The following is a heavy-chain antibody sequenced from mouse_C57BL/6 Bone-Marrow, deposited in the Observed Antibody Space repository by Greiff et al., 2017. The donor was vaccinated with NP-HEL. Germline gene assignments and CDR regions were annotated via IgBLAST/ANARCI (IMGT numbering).Heavy chain of an antibody. CDR1: GFNIKDDN. Sequence: VQLQQSGAELVRPGASVKLSCTASGFNIKDDNMHWVKQRPEQGLEWIGWIDPENGDTEYASKFQGKATITADTSSNTSYLQLSCLTSEDTAVYYCTTGYGSSGFAYWGQGTPVTVSA. V-gene: IGHV14-4*01. CDR2: IDPENGDT. CDR3: TTGYGSSGFAY. J-gene: IGHJ3*01. D-gene: IGHD1-1*01.